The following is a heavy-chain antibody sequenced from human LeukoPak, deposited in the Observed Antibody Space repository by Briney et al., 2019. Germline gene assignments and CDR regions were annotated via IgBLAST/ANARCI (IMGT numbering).Heavy chain of an antibody. V-gene: IGHV1-8*01. D-gene: IGHD6-6*01. CDR1: GYTFTTYD. Sequence: ASVKVSCKASGYTFTTYDINWVRQATGQGLEWMGWMNPNSGNTGYAQKFQGRVTMSRDTSISTAYMELSSLTSEDTAVYYCARGQGYSNSHHDYWGQGTLVTVPS. CDR2: MNPNSGNT. CDR3: ARGQGYSNSHHDY. J-gene: IGHJ4*02.